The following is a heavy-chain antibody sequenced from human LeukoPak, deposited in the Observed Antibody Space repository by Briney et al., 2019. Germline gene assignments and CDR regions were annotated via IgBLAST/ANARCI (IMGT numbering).Heavy chain of an antibody. J-gene: IGHJ3*02. CDR1: GFTFSGYW. V-gene: IGHV3-74*01. CDR3: ARLRVIRTSGYDAFDI. Sequence: GGSLILSCAASGFTFSGYWMHWVRQAPGKGLVWVSRINGDGTNTGYADSVRGRFTISRDNAKNTLYLQMSSLRAADTAMYYCARLRVIRTSGYDAFDIWGPGTMVTVSS. D-gene: IGHD2-15*01. CDR2: INGDGTNT.